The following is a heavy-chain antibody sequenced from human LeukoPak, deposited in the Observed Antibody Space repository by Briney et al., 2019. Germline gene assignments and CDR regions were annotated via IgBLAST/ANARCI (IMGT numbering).Heavy chain of an antibody. J-gene: IGHJ1*01. CDR3: AKEGFRAMTLAEDPAEYFQH. Sequence: PGGSLRLSCAASGFTFSSYGMSWVRQAPGKGLEWVSAISGSGGSTYYADSVKGRFTISRDNSKNTLYLQMNSLRAEDTAVYYCAKEGFRAMTLAEDPAEYFQHWGQGTLVTVSS. CDR2: ISGSGGST. V-gene: IGHV3-23*01. CDR1: GFTFSSYG. D-gene: IGHD4/OR15-4a*01.